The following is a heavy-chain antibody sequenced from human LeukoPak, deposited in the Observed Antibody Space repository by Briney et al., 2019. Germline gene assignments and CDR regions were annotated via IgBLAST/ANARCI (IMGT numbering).Heavy chain of an antibody. D-gene: IGHD5-18*01. CDR3: TLPPDTAGRGDY. J-gene: IGHJ4*02. CDR1: GFTFSNAW. V-gene: IGHV3-15*01. Sequence: GGSLRLSCAASGFTFSNAWMSWVRQAPGKGLEWVGRIKSKTDGGTTDYAAPVKGRFTISRDDSKNTLYLQMNSLKTEDTAVYYCTLPPDTAGRGDYWGQGTLVTVSS. CDR2: IKSKTDGGTT.